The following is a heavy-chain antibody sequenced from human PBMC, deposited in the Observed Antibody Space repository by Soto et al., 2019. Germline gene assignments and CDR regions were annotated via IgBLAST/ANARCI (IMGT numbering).Heavy chain of an antibody. D-gene: IGHD6-13*01. CDR3: ARCSSSWYNWFDP. V-gene: IGHV3-23*01. J-gene: IGHJ5*02. CDR1: GFTFSSYA. CDR2: ISGSGGST. Sequence: PGGSLRLSCAASGFTFSSYAMSWVRQAPGKGLEWVSAISGSGGSTYYADSVKGRFTISRDTSKNQFSLKLSSVTAADTAVYYCARCSSSWYNWFDPWGQGTLVTVSS.